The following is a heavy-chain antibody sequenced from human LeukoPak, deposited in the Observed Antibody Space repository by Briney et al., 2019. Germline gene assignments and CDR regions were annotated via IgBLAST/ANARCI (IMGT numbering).Heavy chain of an antibody. J-gene: IGHJ3*02. CDR2: INPSGGST. Sequence: GASVTVSCKASGYTFTSYYMHWVRQAPGQGLEWMGIINPSGGSTSYAQKFQGRVTMTRDTSTSTVYMELSSLRSDDTAVYYCARDLEWLYPGGAFDIWGQGTMVTVSS. V-gene: IGHV1-46*01. CDR3: ARDLEWLYPGGAFDI. CDR1: GYTFTSYY. D-gene: IGHD3-3*01.